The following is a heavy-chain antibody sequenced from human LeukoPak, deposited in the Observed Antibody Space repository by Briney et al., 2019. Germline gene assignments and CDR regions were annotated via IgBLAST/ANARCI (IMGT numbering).Heavy chain of an antibody. CDR1: GFTFSSYG. D-gene: IGHD2-2*01. Sequence: PGRSLRLSCAASGFTFSSYGMHWVRQAPGKGLEEVAVIWYDGSIPYYADSVKGRFTISRDNSKNTLYLQMSSLRAEDTAVHYCAREGMSCSSTTCFFDYWGQGTLVTVSS. V-gene: IGHV3-33*01. CDR2: IWYDGSIP. CDR3: AREGMSCSSTTCFFDY. J-gene: IGHJ4*02.